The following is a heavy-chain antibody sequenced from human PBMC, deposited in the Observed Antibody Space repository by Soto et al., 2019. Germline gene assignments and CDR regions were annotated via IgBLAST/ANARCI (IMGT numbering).Heavy chain of an antibody. CDR1: GFTFSNAW. V-gene: IGHV3-15*01. D-gene: IGHD3-9*01. J-gene: IGHJ6*03. CDR2: IKSKTDGGTT. Sequence: GGSLRLSCAASGFTFSNAWMSWVRQAPGKGLEWVGRIKSKTDGGTTDYAAPVKGRFTISRDDSKNTLYLQMNSLKTEDTAVYYCTTVPLSSDILTVNYYYYMDVWGKGTTVTVSS. CDR3: TTVPLSSDILTVNYYYYMDV.